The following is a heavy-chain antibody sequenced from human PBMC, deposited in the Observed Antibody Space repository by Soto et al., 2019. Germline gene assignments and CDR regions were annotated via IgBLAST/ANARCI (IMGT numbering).Heavy chain of an antibody. V-gene: IGHV4-59*01. CDR3: ARLTGTSVLDGFDL. CDR2: VFYTGNT. J-gene: IGHJ3*01. Sequence: SETLSLTCTVSGGSIIYYYWSWIRRPPGRGLEWLGYVFYTGNTNYNPSLKSRVALSLDTSKNQVSLKLQSLTAADTAVYFCARLTGTSVLDGFDLWGQGTMVNVSS. CDR1: GGSIIYYY. D-gene: IGHD1-7*01.